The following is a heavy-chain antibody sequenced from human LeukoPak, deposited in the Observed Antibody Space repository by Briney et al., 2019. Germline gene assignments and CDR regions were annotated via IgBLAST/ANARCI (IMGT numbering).Heavy chain of an antibody. V-gene: IGHV3-30-3*01. J-gene: IGHJ4*02. CDR3: ARDYDTSGSYFDFFDY. D-gene: IGHD3-22*01. CDR2: ISYDGSKR. Sequence: GGSLRLSCAASGFTFSTYAVHWVRPAPGKGREWVAVISYDGSKRYYADSVKGRFTISRDNSKNAFLQMNSLRAEDTAVYYCARDYDTSGSYFDFFDYWGQGTLVTVSS. CDR1: GFTFSTYA.